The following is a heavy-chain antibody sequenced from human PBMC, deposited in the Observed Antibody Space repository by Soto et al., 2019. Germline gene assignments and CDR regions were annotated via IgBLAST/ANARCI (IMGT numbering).Heavy chain of an antibody. J-gene: IGHJ4*02. Sequence: PGVSLRLSCAASGFTFSSYAMGWVRQGPGKGLEWVAVVSIGGSTHYADSVRGRFTISRDNSKNTLSLQMNSLRADDTAVYYCAKGGYYYDSSAYYWGQGTLVTVSS. CDR3: AKGGYYYDSSAYY. CDR1: GFTFSSYA. D-gene: IGHD3-22*01. V-gene: IGHV3-23*01. CDR2: VSIGGST.